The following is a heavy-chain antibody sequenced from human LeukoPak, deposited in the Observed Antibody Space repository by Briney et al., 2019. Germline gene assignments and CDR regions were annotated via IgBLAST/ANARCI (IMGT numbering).Heavy chain of an antibody. CDR1: GFTFSSYS. Sequence: PGGSLRLSCAASGFTFSSYSMNWVRQAPGKGLEWVSSISSSSSYIYYADSVKGRFTISRDNSNNTLYLLMNSLRPEDMAVYYCAKSRLSDTSDSSTGNWFDPWGRGTLVTVSS. J-gene: IGHJ5*02. D-gene: IGHD2-2*01. CDR2: ISSSSSYI. CDR3: AKSRLSDTSDSSTGNWFDP. V-gene: IGHV3-21*01.